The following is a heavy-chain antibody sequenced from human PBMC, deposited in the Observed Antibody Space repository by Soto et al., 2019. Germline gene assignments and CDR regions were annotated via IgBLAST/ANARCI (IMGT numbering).Heavy chain of an antibody. Sequence: SETLSLTCTVSGGSIISYYWSWIRQPPGKGLEWIGYIYYSGSTNYNPSLKSRVTISVDTSKNQFSLKLSSVTAADTAVYYCARDRGGGILYGMDVWGQGTTVTVS. V-gene: IGHV4-59*01. CDR1: GGSIISYY. J-gene: IGHJ6*02. CDR2: IYYSGST. D-gene: IGHD2-15*01. CDR3: ARDRGGGILYGMDV.